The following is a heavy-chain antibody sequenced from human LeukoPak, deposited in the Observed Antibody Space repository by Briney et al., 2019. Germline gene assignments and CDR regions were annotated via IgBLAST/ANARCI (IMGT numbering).Heavy chain of an antibody. V-gene: IGHV3-23*01. CDR2: ISASGDAT. CDR3: TKWSGYGDS. D-gene: IGHD5-12*01. CDR1: GFTFSAHS. J-gene: IGHJ4*02. Sequence: GGALRLSCAASGFTFSAHSMTCVRQAPGKGLAWVSGISASGDATFYADSVKGRFTISRDNSKNTVDLQRNSLRAEDTAVYYCTKWSGYGDSWGQGTLVTVSS.